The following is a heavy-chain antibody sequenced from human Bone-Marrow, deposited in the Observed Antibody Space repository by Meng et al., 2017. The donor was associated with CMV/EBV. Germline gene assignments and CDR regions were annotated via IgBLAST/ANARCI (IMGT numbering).Heavy chain of an antibody. J-gene: IGHJ4*02. CDR1: GFTVSSNY. D-gene: IGHD6-13*01. CDR2: IYSGGST. Sequence: GESLKISCAASGFTVSSNYMSWVRQAPGKGLEWVSVIYSGGSTYYADSVKGRFTISRDNAKNSLYLQMNSLRAEDTAVYYCARSHPRSWHYWGQGTLVTVSS. V-gene: IGHV3-53*01. CDR3: ARSHPRSWHY.